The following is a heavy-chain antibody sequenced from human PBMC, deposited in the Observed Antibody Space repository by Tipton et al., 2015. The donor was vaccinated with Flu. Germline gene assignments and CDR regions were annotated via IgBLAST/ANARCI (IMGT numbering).Heavy chain of an antibody. J-gene: IGHJ6*02. CDR3: ARDPTEIPYYYSHMDV. CDR2: IYHSGST. V-gene: IGHV4-38-2*02. Sequence: TLSLTCAVSGYSISSGYYWGWIRQPPGKGLEWIGSIYHSGSTYYNPSLKSRVSISVDTSKNQFSLQLSSVNAADTAVYYCARDPTEIPYYYSHMDVWGQGTTVTVSS. CDR1: GYSISSGYY.